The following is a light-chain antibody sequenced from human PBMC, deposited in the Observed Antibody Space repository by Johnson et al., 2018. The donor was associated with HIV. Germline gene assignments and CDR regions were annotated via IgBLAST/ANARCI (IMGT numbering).Light chain of an antibody. CDR3: GTWDSSLSAYV. CDR1: SSNIGNNY. CDR2: ETN. V-gene: IGLV1-51*01. J-gene: IGLJ1*01. Sequence: QSVLTQPPSVSAAPGQSVTISCSGSSSNIGNNYVSWYQQLPGTAPKLLIYETNKRPSEIPDRFSGSKSGTSATLGITGLQTEDEAEYYCGTWDSSLSAYVFGTGTKVTVL.